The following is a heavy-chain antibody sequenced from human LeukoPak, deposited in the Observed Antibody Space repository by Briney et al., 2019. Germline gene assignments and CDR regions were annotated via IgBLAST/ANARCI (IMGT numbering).Heavy chain of an antibody. CDR2: IIPIFGTA. D-gene: IGHD4-11*01. Sequence: ASVTVSCKASGGTFSSYAISWVRQAPGQGLEWMGGIIPIFGTANYAQKFQGRVTITTDESTSTACMELSSLRSEDTAVYYCARGNLTVTYYYYYMDVWGKGTTVTVSS. CDR1: GGTFSSYA. J-gene: IGHJ6*03. CDR3: ARGNLTVTYYYYYMDV. V-gene: IGHV1-69*05.